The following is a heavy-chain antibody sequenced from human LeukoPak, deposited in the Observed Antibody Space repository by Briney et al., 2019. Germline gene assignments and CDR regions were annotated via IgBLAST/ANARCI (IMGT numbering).Heavy chain of an antibody. CDR1: GASISNNKYF. Sequence: SVTLSLTCAVSGASISNNKYFWAWIRQPPGKGLEWIGTVYYIGTTFYNPSLKSRLTLSVDTSKNQFSLKLGSVTAADTSVYYCARLSDRDPQHWFDPWGQGILVTVSS. CDR2: VYYIGTT. J-gene: IGHJ5*02. CDR3: ARLSDRDPQHWFDP. D-gene: IGHD3-10*01. V-gene: IGHV4-39*01.